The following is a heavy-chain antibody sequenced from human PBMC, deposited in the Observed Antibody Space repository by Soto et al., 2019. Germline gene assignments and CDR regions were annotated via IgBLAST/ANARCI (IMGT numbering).Heavy chain of an antibody. Sequence: GGSLRLSCAAAGVTVSSHYMRWVSQAPGKGLEWVSVIYSGGSTYYADSVKGRFTISRDNSKNTLYLQMNSLRAEDTAVYYCARTLVVPAAIDAFDIWGQGTMVTGSS. D-gene: IGHD2-2*01. V-gene: IGHV3-66*01. CDR3: ARTLVVPAAIDAFDI. J-gene: IGHJ3*02. CDR2: IYSGGST. CDR1: GVTVSSHY.